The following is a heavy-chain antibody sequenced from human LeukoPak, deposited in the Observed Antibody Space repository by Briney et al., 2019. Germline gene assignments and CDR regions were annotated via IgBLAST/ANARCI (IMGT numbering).Heavy chain of an antibody. CDR3: ARLTPRGYSCGTGDSDY. J-gene: IGHJ4*02. CDR2: INYSGTT. D-gene: IGHD5-18*01. CDR1: GGSFSSSPYY. Sequence: PSETLSLTCTVSGGSFSSSPYYWGWIRQPPGKGLEWIGSINYSGTTYYNPSLKSRLTISVDTSKNQFSLKLSSVTAADTAVYYCARLTPRGYSCGTGDSDYWGQGTLVTVSS. V-gene: IGHV4-39*01.